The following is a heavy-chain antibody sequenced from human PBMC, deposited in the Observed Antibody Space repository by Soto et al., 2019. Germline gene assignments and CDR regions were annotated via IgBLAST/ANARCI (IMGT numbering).Heavy chain of an antibody. V-gene: IGHV1-18*01. D-gene: IGHD1-1*01. Sequence: QIKLVQSGAEVKKHGASVKVSCKASGYNFFDYGVSWVRQAPGQGLEWMGWVSPKRGNTDYARKVQRRVTMTTDTCTRTAYMELRGLRSGDTAVYYCAIGRTGSSFGRLLVWGQGTLVSVSS. CDR1: GYNFFDYG. J-gene: IGHJ1*01. CDR3: AIGRTGSSFGRLLV. CDR2: VSPKRGNT.